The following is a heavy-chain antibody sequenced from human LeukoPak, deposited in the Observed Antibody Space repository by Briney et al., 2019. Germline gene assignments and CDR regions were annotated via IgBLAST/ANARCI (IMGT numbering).Heavy chain of an antibody. CDR2: IYYSGST. V-gene: IGHV4-38-2*01. CDR1: GFTFSSYG. J-gene: IGHJ6*03. CDR3: ARQRRVRGAKEVYYYYYYYMDV. D-gene: IGHD3-10*01. Sequence: GSLRLSCAASGFTFSSYGMSWVRQPPGKGLEWIGSIYYSGSTYYNPSLKSRVTISVDTSKNQFSLKLSSVTAADTAVYYCARQRRVRGAKEVYYYYYYYMDVWGKGTTVTISS.